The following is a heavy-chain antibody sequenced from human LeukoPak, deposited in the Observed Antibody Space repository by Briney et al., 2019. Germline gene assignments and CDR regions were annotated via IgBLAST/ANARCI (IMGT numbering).Heavy chain of an antibody. Sequence: SETLSLTCTVSNGSVRSYYWSWVRQSPGKGLEWIGYIYYSGSTNYNPSLKSRVTISVDTSKNQFSLKLSSATAADTAVYYCAGSYCSSTSCYTYYYYYGMDVWGQGTTVTVSS. J-gene: IGHJ6*02. CDR2: IYYSGST. CDR1: NGSVRSYY. CDR3: AGSYCSSTSCYTYYYYYGMDV. D-gene: IGHD2-2*02. V-gene: IGHV4-59*08.